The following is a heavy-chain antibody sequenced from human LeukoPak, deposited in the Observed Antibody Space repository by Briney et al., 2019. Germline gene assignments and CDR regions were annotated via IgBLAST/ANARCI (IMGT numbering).Heavy chain of an antibody. CDR2: IYYSGST. CDR1: GGSISSSSYY. CDR3: ARLLRVGYCSTTTCNWFDP. D-gene: IGHD2-2*03. J-gene: IGHJ5*02. V-gene: IGHV4-39*07. Sequence: SETLSLTCTVSGGSISSSSYYWGWIRQPPGKGLEWIGSIYYSGSTYYSPSLKSRVTISVDTSKNQFSLKLSSVTAADTAVYYCARLLRVGYCSTTTCNWFDPWGQGTLVTVSS.